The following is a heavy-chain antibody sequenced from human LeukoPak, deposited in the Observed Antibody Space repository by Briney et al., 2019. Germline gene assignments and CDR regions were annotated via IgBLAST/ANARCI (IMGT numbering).Heavy chain of an antibody. V-gene: IGHV4-59*08. Sequence: PSETLSLTCTVSGGSISSYYWSWIRQPPGKGLEWIGYIYYSGSTNYNPSLKSRVTISVDTSKNQFSLKLSSVTAADTAVYYCATGYSSGWYGSHNWFDPWGQGTLVTVSS. D-gene: IGHD6-19*01. CDR2: IYYSGST. CDR1: GGSISSYY. CDR3: ATGYSSGWYGSHNWFDP. J-gene: IGHJ5*02.